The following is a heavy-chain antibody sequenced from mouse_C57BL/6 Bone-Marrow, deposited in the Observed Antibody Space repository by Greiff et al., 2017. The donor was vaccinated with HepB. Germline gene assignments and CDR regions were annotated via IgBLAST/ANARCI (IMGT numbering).Heavy chain of an antibody. D-gene: IGHD1-1*01. CDR3: ARFHYGSSRDFDY. CDR1: GYTFTSYW. J-gene: IGHJ2*01. Sequence: QVQLQQPGAELVIPGASVKLSCKASGYTFTSYWMHWVKQRPGQGLEWIGEIDPSDSYTNYNQKFKGKSTLTVDKSSSTAYMQLSSLTSEDSAVYYCARFHYGSSRDFDYWGQGTTLTVSS. CDR2: IDPSDSYT. V-gene: IGHV1-69*01.